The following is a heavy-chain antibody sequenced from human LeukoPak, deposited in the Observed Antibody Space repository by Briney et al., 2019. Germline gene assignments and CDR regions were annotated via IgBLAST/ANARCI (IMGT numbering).Heavy chain of an antibody. V-gene: IGHV4-59*02. CDR3: AVLGNYALNY. CDR1: GGSVSSYY. CDR2: IYYSETT. Sequence: SETLSLTCTVSGGSVSSYYWSWIRQPPGKGLEWIGYIYYSETTNYNPSLKSRVTISVDTSRNQCSLKLRSVTAADTAVYYCAVLGNYALNYWGQGILVTVSS. D-gene: IGHD1-7*01. J-gene: IGHJ4*02.